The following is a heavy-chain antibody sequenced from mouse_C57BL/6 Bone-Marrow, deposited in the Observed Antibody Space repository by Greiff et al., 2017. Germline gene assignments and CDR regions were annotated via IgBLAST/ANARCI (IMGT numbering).Heavy chain of an antibody. Sequence: QVQLQQSGPELVKPGASVKISCKASGYSFTSYYIHWVKQRPGQGLEWIGWIYPGSGNTKYNEKFKGKATLTADTSSSTAYMQLSSLTSEDSAVYYCAREDYGHYYAMDYWGQGASVTVSS. CDR2: IYPGSGNT. CDR1: GYSFTSYY. J-gene: IGHJ4*01. V-gene: IGHV1-66*01. D-gene: IGHD1-1*02. CDR3: AREDYGHYYAMDY.